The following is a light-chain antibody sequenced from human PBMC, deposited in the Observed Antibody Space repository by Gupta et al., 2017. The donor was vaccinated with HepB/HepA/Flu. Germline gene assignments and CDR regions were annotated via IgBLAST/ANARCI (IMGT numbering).Light chain of an antibody. CDR3: QQSYSPHLT. CDR1: QNINFD. V-gene: IGKV1-39*01. J-gene: IGKJ4*01. CDR2: NTF. Sequence: IQMTQSPSSLSASIGDRVTVTCRAGQNINFDLNWCQQKPGKAPALLIYNTFTLQSGVPSRFSGSRSGTEFTLTIRSLQPEDFATYYCQQSYSPHLTFGGGTKIE.